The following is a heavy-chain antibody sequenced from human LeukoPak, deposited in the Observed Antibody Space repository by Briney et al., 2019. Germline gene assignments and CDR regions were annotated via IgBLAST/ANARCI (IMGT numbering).Heavy chain of an antibody. V-gene: IGHV3-7*03. Sequence: GGSLRLSCAASGFIFSSYWRTWVRQATGKGLEWVASIKQDGSEKYYVDSVKGRFTISRDNAKNSLYLQMNSLRAEDTAVFYCARDLVTPIDYWGQGTLVTVSS. CDR3: ARDLVTPIDY. CDR2: IKQDGSEK. CDR1: GFIFSSYW. D-gene: IGHD2-21*02. J-gene: IGHJ4*02.